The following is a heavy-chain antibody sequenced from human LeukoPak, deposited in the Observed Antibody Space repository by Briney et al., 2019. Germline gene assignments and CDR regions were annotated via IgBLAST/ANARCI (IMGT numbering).Heavy chain of an antibody. J-gene: IGHJ4*02. D-gene: IGHD6-19*01. CDR1: GGSVSSSSYQ. CDR3: ARGRLIAVAGTRTLPSEFDY. V-gene: IGHV4-39*01. CDR2: IYYSGST. Sequence: PSETLSLTCTVSGGSVSSSSYQWGWIRQPPGKGLGWIGNIYYSGSTYYKPSLKSRVTIFVDTSKNKFSLKLSSVTAADTAVYYCARGRLIAVAGTRTLPSEFDYWGQGTLVTVSS.